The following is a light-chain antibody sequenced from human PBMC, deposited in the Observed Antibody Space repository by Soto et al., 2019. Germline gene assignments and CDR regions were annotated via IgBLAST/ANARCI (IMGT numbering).Light chain of an antibody. CDR3: CSYAGSSYV. V-gene: IGLV2-23*01. Sequence: QPASVSGSPGQSITISCTGTSSDVGSYNLVSWYQQHPGKAPKLMIYEGSKRPSGVSNRLSGSKSGNTASLTISGLQAEDEADYYCCSYAGSSYVFGTGTKLTVL. CDR1: SSDVGSYNL. J-gene: IGLJ1*01. CDR2: EGS.